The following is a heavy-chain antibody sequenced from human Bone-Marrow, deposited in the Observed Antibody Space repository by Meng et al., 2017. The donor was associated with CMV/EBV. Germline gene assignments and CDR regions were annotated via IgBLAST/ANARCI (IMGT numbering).Heavy chain of an antibody. D-gene: IGHD4-17*01. Sequence: FPFSGPGMQWVRPASGEGLELVGRIRSKANSYATAYAASVKGRFTISRDDSKNTAYLQMNSLKTEDTAVYYCTTPPHDYGDYHALDYWGQGTLVTVSS. V-gene: IGHV3-73*01. J-gene: IGHJ4*02. CDR1: FPFSGPG. CDR3: TTPPHDYGDYHALDY. CDR2: IRSKANSYAT.